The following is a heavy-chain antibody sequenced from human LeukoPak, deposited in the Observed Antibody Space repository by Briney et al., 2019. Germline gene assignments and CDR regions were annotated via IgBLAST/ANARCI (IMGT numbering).Heavy chain of an antibody. CDR3: ARDGYSGYDYSY. V-gene: IGHV3-7*01. CDR1: GFSLRNYW. CDR2: IKQDGSER. J-gene: IGHJ4*02. D-gene: IGHD5-12*01. Sequence: GGSLRLSCAASGFSLRNYWMTWVRQAPGKGLEWVANIKQDGSERYYVDSVKGRFTISRDNAKNTLYLQMNSLRAEDTAVYYCARDGYSGYDYSYWGQGTLVTVSS.